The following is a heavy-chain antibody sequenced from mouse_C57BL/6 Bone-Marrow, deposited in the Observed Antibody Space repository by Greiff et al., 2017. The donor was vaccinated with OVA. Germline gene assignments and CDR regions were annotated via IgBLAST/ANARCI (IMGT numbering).Heavy chain of an antibody. CDR1: GYTFTSYG. Sequence: QVQLQQYGAELARPGASVKLSCKASGYTFTSYGISWVKQRTGQGLEWIGEIYPRSGNTYYNEKFKGKATLTADKSSSTAYMELRSLTSEDSAVYFCARIGSSYVGFAYWGQGTLVTVSA. D-gene: IGHD1-1*01. V-gene: IGHV1-81*01. CDR2: IYPRSGNT. CDR3: ARIGSSYVGFAY. J-gene: IGHJ3*01.